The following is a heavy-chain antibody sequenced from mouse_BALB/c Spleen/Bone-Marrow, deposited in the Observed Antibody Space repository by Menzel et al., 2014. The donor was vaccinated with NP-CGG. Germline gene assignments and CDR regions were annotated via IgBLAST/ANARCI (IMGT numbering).Heavy chain of an antibody. Sequence: DVKLQESGPELVKPGASVKLSCRASGFSFTDYFINWVKQSHGKSLEWIGRIHPYNGDTFYNQKFKVKATLTVDKSSNTARMELLSLTSEDSAVYYCGRYGYDAMDFWGQGTSVTVPS. CDR1: GFSFTDYF. CDR2: IHPYNGDT. D-gene: IGHD1-1*02. J-gene: IGHJ4*01. CDR3: GRYGYDAMDF. V-gene: IGHV1-37*01.